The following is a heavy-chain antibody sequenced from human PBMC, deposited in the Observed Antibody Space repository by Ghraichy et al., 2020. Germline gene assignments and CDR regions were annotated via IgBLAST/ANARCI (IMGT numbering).Heavy chain of an antibody. Sequence: SETLSLTCTVSGGSISSGDYYWSWIRQPPGKGLEWIGYIYYSGSTYYNPSLKSRVTMSVDTSKNQFSLKLSSVTAADTAVYYCARTVRGANDYWGQGTLVTVSS. J-gene: IGHJ4*02. D-gene: IGHD3-10*01. V-gene: IGHV4-30-4*01. CDR1: GGSISSGDYY. CDR2: IYYSGST. CDR3: ARTVRGANDY.